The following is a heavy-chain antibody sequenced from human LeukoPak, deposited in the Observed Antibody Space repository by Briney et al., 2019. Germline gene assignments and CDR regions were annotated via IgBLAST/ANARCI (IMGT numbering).Heavy chain of an antibody. CDR1: GYRFTSYW. Sequence: GESLQISFKGSGYRFTSYWIGWVRQLPGKGLAWMGIIYPGDSETRYSPSFQGQVTISVDKSINTAYLHWGSLKASDTAIYFCARLSTRLLDHWGQGTRVTVSS. J-gene: IGHJ4*02. D-gene: IGHD3-3*01. V-gene: IGHV5-51*01. CDR2: IYPGDSET. CDR3: ARLSTRLLDH.